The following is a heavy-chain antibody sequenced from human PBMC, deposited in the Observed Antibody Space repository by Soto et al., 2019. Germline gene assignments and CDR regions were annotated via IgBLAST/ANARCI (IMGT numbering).Heavy chain of an antibody. CDR2: ISAYNGNT. Sequence: ASVKVSCKASGYTFTSYGISWVRQAPGQGLEWMGWISAYNGNTNYAQKLQGRVTMTTDTSTSTAYMELRSLRSDDTAVYYCARVLVAYSSGPDPGYYYMDVWGKGTTVTVSS. J-gene: IGHJ6*03. CDR3: ARVLVAYSSGPDPGYYYMDV. V-gene: IGHV1-18*01. D-gene: IGHD6-19*01. CDR1: GYTFTSYG.